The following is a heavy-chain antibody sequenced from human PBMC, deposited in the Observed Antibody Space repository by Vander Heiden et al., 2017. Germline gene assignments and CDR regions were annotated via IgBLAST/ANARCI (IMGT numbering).Heavy chain of an antibody. J-gene: IGHJ3*02. V-gene: IGHV3-21*01. CDR3: ARDGLLWFGELGAFDI. Sequence: EVELVESGGGLVKPGGSLSLFCDASGFTLSRYSMNWVRQAPGKGLEWVSSISSSSSYIYYADSVKGRFTISRDNAKNSLYLQMNSLRAEDTAVYYCARDGLLWFGELGAFDIWGQGTMVTVSS. CDR2: ISSSSSYI. D-gene: IGHD3-10*01. CDR1: GFTLSRYS.